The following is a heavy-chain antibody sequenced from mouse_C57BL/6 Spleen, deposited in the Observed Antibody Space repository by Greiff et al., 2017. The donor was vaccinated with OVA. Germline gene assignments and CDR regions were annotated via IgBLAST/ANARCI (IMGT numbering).Heavy chain of an antibody. Sequence: DVMLVESGGGLVKPGGSLKLSCAASGFTFSSYAMSWVRQTPEKRLEWVATISDGGSYTYYPDNVKGRFTISRDNAKNNLYLQMSHLKSEDTAMYYCARDDGYCVGYAMDYWGQGTSVTVSS. D-gene: IGHD2-3*01. CDR1: GFTFSSYA. V-gene: IGHV5-4*01. CDR3: ARDDGYCVGYAMDY. CDR2: ISDGGSYT. J-gene: IGHJ4*01.